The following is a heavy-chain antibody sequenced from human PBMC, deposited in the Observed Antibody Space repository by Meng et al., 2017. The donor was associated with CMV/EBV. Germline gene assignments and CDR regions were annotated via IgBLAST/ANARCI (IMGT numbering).Heavy chain of an antibody. CDR3: ARDQYSSSSHYYYYGMDV. D-gene: IGHD6-6*01. CDR1: GFTFSSYS. J-gene: IGHJ6*02. V-gene: IGHV3-21*01. CDR2: ISSSSSYI. Sequence: GGSLRLSCVASGFTFSSYSMNWVRQAPGKGLEWVSSISSSSSYIYYADSVKGRFTISRDNAKNSLYLQMNSLRAEDTAVYYCARDQYSSSSHYYYYGMDVWGQGTTVTVSS.